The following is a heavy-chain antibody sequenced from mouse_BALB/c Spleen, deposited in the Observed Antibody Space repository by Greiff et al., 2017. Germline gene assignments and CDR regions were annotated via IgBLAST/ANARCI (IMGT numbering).Heavy chain of an antibody. J-gene: IGHJ3*01. CDR3: ARMGDGWAY. CDR1: GFSFTSYG. Sequence: VQLQQSGPGLVQPSQSLSITCTVSGFSFTSYGVHWVRQSPGKGLEWLGVIWSGGSTDYNAAFISRLSISKDNSKSHVFFKMNSLQANDTAIYYCARMGDGWAYWGQGTLVTVSA. CDR2: IWSGGST. D-gene: IGHD2-3*01. V-gene: IGHV2-2*02.